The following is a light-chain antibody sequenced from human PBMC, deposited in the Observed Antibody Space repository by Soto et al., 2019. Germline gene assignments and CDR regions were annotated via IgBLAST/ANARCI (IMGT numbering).Light chain of an antibody. J-gene: IGKJ5*01. CDR3: QHRGT. V-gene: IGKV3-11*01. CDR1: QSVSNY. Sequence: EIVLTQSPATLSLSPGERATLSCRASQSVSNYLGWYQQKPGQAPRLLIYDASNRATGIPARFSGSGSGTDFTLPISSLEPEDFGVYYCQHRGTFGQGTRLEIK. CDR2: DAS.